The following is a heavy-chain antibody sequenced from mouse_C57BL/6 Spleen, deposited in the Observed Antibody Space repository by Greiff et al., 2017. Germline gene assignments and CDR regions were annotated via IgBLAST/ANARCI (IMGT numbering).Heavy chain of an antibody. V-gene: IGHV1-26*01. J-gene: IGHJ3*01. D-gene: IGHD2-4*01. CDR1: GYTFTDYY. CDR3: ARSSYDYDDGFPFAY. Sequence: EVQLQQSGPELVKPGASVKISCKASGYTFTDYYMNWVKQSHGKSLEWIGDINPNNGGTSYNQKFKGKATLTVDKSSSTAYMELRSLTSEDSAVYYCARSSYDYDDGFPFAYWGQGTLVTVSA. CDR2: INPNNGGT.